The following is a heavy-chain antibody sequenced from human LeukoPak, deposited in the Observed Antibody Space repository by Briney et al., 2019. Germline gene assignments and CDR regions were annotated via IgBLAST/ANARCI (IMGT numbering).Heavy chain of an antibody. Sequence: GGSLRLACAASGFTFSSYWMHWVRQAPGKGLVWVSRINSDGSSTIYADSVKGRFTISRDNAENTLYLQMNSLRAEDTAVYYCARVAVVPAAYFDYWGQGTLVTVSS. D-gene: IGHD2-2*01. CDR2: INSDGSST. V-gene: IGHV3-74*01. J-gene: IGHJ4*02. CDR1: GFTFSSYW. CDR3: ARVAVVPAAYFDY.